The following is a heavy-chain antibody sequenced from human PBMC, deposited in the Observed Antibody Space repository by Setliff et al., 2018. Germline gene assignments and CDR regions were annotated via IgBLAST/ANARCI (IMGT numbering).Heavy chain of an antibody. CDR1: GYSFSNFW. V-gene: IGHV5-51*01. Sequence: PGESLKISCKGSGYSFSNFWIGWVRQMPGKGLEWMGIIYPGDSHTRYSPSFQGQVTMSADKSINTAYLQMNSLRVEDTALYYCARDGNNWNDLDYWGHGTLVTAPQ. CDR3: ARDGNNWNDLDY. D-gene: IGHD1-20*01. CDR2: IYPGDSHT. J-gene: IGHJ4*01.